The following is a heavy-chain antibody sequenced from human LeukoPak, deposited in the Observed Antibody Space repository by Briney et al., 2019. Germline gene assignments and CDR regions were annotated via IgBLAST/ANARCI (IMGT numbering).Heavy chain of an antibody. CDR2: LYYSGST. Sequence: SETLSLTCTVSGGSIGSSSYYWGWLRQPPGKGLEWIGSLYYSGSTYYNPSLKSRVTISVDTYQNQFSLKLSSVTAADTAVYYCASQNDYGGTVDYWGQGTLVTVSS. J-gene: IGHJ4*02. V-gene: IGHV4-39*01. D-gene: IGHD4-23*01. CDR1: GGSIGSSSYY. CDR3: ASQNDYGGTVDY.